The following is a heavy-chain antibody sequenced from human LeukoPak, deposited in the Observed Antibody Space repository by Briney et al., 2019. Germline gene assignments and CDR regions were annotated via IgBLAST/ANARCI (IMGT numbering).Heavy chain of an antibody. J-gene: IGHJ5*02. V-gene: IGHV1-18*01. D-gene: IGHD5/OR15-5a*01. CDR2: ISAYTGNT. CDR1: GYTFTNYG. Sequence: ASVKVSCKASGYTFTNYGITWVRQAPGQGLEWMGWISAYTGNTNYAQKLQGRVTLTTDTSTSTAFMELRSLRSDDTAVYYCAREVSTSLCDPWGQGTLVTVSS. CDR3: AREVSTSLCDP.